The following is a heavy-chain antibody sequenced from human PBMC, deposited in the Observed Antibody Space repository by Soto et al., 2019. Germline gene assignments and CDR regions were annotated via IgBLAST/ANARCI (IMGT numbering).Heavy chain of an antibody. Sequence: GESLKISCKGSGYTFTNYWICWVRQMPGKGLEWMGIIYPGDSYTRYSPSFQGQVTISADKPISTAYLQWSSLKASDTAMYYCARLNPGLRPLDYWGQGTLVTVSS. CDR1: GYTFTNYW. J-gene: IGHJ4*02. CDR2: IYPGDSYT. CDR3: ARLNPGLRPLDY. D-gene: IGHD3-10*01. V-gene: IGHV5-51*01.